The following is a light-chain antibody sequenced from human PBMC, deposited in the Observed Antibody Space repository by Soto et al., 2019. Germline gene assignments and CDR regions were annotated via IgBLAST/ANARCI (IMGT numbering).Light chain of an antibody. J-gene: IGKJ5*01. CDR1: QSLLYTNGYNY. CDR3: MQSLQDVT. Sequence: IVMIQSPLSLPVTPGEAASISCRPSQSLLYTNGYNYLDWYLQKPGQSPQLLIYLGSNRAPGVPDRFSGSGSGTDFKLKISRVEAEDVGVYYCMQSLQDVTFGQGTRLEIK. V-gene: IGKV2-28*01. CDR2: LGS.